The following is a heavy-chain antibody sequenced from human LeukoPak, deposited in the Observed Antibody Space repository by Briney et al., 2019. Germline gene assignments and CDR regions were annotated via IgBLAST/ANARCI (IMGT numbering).Heavy chain of an antibody. CDR2: ISYDGSNK. D-gene: IGHD4-23*01. V-gene: IGHV3-30-3*01. CDR3: ARAYGGNSGVDY. J-gene: IGHJ4*02. CDR1: GFSFNNYV. Sequence: GGSLRLSRAASGFSFNNYVMSWVRQAPGKGLEWVAVISYDGSNKYYADSVKGRFTISRDNSKNTLYLQMNSLRAEDTAVYYCARAYGGNSGVDYWGQGTLVTVSS.